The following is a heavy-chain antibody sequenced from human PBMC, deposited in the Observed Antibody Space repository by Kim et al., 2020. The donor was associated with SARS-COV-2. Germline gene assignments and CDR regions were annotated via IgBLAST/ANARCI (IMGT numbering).Heavy chain of an antibody. CDR3: GRVGRRCYFSPALDI. Sequence: GGSLRLSCAASGFTFSSYRMNWVRQAPGKGLEWLSSISNDGGANYYADSVRGRFTFTRDDAKNSLYLQMNSLTGDATAFYYSGRVGRRCYFSPALDIWG. V-gene: IGHV3-21*01. D-gene: IGHD2-2*01. J-gene: IGHJ3*02. CDR2: ISNDGGAN. CDR1: GFTFSSYR.